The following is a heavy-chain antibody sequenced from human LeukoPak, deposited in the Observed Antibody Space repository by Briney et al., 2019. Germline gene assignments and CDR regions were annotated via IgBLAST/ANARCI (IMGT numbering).Heavy chain of an antibody. D-gene: IGHD6-19*01. V-gene: IGHV1-18*01. CDR2: ISAYNGST. Sequence: ASVKVSCKASGYTFINYGIHWVRQAPGQGLEWMGWISAYNGSTKYAQKLQGRVTMTTDTSTGTAYMELRSLRPDDTAVYYCARDLTSNVAVTEYHYYAMDVWGQGTTVTVSS. CDR3: ARDLTSNVAVTEYHYYAMDV. CDR1: GYTFINYG. J-gene: IGHJ6*02.